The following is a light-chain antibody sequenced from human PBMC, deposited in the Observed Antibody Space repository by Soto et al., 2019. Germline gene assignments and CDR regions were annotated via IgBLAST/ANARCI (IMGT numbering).Light chain of an antibody. CDR3: CSYAGSSTFVV. CDR1: SSDVGSYNL. J-gene: IGLJ2*01. Sequence: QSALTQPASVSGSPGQSITISCTGTSSDVGSYNLVSWYQQHPGKSPKLMLYEGSKRPSGVSNRFSGSKSGNTASLTISGLQDEDESDYYCCSYAGSSTFVVFCGGTKVTVL. V-gene: IGLV2-23*03. CDR2: EGS.